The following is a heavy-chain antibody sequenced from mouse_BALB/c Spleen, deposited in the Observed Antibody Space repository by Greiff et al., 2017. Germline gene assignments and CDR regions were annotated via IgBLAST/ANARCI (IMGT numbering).Heavy chain of an antibody. D-gene: IGHD1-1*01. CDR3: ARYHYGSSWFAY. Sequence: EVQLQQSGAELVKPGASVKLSCTASGFYFNDTYMHWVKQRPEQGLEWIGRINPANGTTNYDPKFQGKATITADTSSNTVYLQLSSLTSEDTAVYYCARYHYGSSWFAYWGQGTLVTVSA. CDR1: GFYFNDTY. CDR2: INPANGTT. J-gene: IGHJ3*01. V-gene: IGHV14-3*02.